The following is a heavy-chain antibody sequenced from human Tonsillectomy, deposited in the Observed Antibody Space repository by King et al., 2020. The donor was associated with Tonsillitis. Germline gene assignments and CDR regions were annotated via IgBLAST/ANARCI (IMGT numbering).Heavy chain of an antibody. CDR3: AKSTGYDIWTGYYTPIGFDY. Sequence: VQLVESGGGVVQPGGSLRLSCAASGFTFSSYGVHWVRQAPGKGLEWVAFIPYDGSNKYYADSVKGRFTLSRDTSKNTLYLQMHSLRAEDTAVYYCAKSTGYDIWTGYYTPIGFDYWGQGTLVTVSS. CDR2: IPYDGSNK. V-gene: IGHV3-30*02. D-gene: IGHD3-9*01. J-gene: IGHJ4*02. CDR1: GFTFSSYG.